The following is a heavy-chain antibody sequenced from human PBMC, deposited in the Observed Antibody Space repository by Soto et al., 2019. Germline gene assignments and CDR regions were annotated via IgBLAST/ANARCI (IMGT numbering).Heavy chain of an antibody. CDR3: ARDGTIHGPDMDQ. CDR1: GFTFSNYW. CDR2: VGADGGGA. V-gene: IGHV3-74*01. J-gene: IGHJ4*02. Sequence: EVQLVESGGGLVQPGGSVRLSCAASGFTFSNYWMHWVRQTPGKGLVWVSRVGADGGGATYADSVKGRFTISRDNAKKSLYLQMDSPRVEDTGMYHCARDGTIHGPDMDQWGQGNVVTVSS. D-gene: IGHD2-8*01.